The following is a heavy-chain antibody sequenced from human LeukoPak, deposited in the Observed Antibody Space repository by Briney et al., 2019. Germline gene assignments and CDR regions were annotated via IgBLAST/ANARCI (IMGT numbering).Heavy chain of an antibody. V-gene: IGHV3-48*01. CDR3: GYSSSWSPFDY. D-gene: IGHD6-13*01. J-gene: IGHJ4*02. CDR1: GFTFSSYS. CDR2: ISSSSSTI. Sequence: PGGSLRLSCAASGFTFSSYSMNWVRQAPGKGLEWVSYISSSSSTIYYADSVKGRFTISRDNAKNSLYLQMNSLRAEDTAVYYCGYSSSWSPFDYWGQGTLVTVS.